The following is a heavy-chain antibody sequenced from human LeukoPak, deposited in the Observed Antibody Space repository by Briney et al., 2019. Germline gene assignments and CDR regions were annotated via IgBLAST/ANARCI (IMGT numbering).Heavy chain of an antibody. Sequence: SETLSLTCTVSGGSITSSSYYWGWLRQPPGKGLEWIGYIYYSGNTNYNPSLKSRVTISVDTSKNQFSLKLSSVTAADTAVYYCATDNSYGSGSYYTWGQGTLVTVSS. CDR2: IYYSGNT. J-gene: IGHJ4*02. CDR1: GGSITSSSYY. CDR3: ATDNSYGSGSYYT. D-gene: IGHD3-10*01. V-gene: IGHV4-61*01.